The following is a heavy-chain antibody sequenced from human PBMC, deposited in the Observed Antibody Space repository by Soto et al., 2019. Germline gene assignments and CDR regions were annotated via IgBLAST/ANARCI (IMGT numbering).Heavy chain of an antibody. CDR1: GFTFSSYA. D-gene: IGHD6-13*01. V-gene: IGHV3-30-3*01. CDR3: ARDRHSSSWQLDY. CDR2: ISYDGSNK. J-gene: IGHJ4*02. Sequence: GGSLRLSCAASGFTFSSYAMHWVRQAPGKGLEWVAVISYDGSNKYYADSVKGRFTISRDNSKNTLYLQMNSLRAEDTAVYYCARDRHSSSWQLDYWGQGTLVTVSS.